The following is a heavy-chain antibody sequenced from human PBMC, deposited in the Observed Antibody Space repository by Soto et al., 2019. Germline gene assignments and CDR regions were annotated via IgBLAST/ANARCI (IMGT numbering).Heavy chain of an antibody. D-gene: IGHD3-10*01. CDR2: ISSGSNYT. CDR3: ARDFKESQYYYYCMDV. Sequence: EVQLVESGGGLVKPWGSLRLSCVVSGFTFSSYSMNWFRQATGKGLEWVSSISSGSNYTYYADSVKGRFTISRDNAKNSVYLQMNSLRAEDTAVYYCARDFKESQYYYYCMDVWGNGTTVTVSS. J-gene: IGHJ6*03. V-gene: IGHV3-21*06. CDR1: GFTFSSYS.